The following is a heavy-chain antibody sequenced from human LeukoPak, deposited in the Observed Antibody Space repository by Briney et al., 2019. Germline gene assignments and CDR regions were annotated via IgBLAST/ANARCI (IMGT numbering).Heavy chain of an antibody. Sequence: GGSLRLSCAASGFTFSSYWMHWVRHAPGKGLVWVSRINSDGSSTSYADSVKGRFTISRDNAKNTLYLQMNSLRAEDTAVYYCARDSGYSYASDAFDIWGQGTMVTVSS. D-gene: IGHD5-18*01. CDR3: ARDSGYSYASDAFDI. CDR1: GFTFSSYW. V-gene: IGHV3-74*01. CDR2: INSDGSST. J-gene: IGHJ3*02.